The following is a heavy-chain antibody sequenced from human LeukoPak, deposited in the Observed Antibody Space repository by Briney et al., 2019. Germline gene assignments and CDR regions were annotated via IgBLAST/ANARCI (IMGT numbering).Heavy chain of an antibody. CDR1: GYTFTSYD. J-gene: IGHJ4*02. CDR2: MSPNSGNT. D-gene: IGHD3-22*01. Sequence: ASVKVSCKASGYTFTSYDINWVRQATGQGLEWMGWMSPNSGNTGYAQKFQGRVSITRNTSISTAYMELSSLRSEDTAVYYCARVGTYYYDSSGYYHFDYWGQGTLVTVSP. V-gene: IGHV1-8*03. CDR3: ARVGTYYYDSSGYYHFDY.